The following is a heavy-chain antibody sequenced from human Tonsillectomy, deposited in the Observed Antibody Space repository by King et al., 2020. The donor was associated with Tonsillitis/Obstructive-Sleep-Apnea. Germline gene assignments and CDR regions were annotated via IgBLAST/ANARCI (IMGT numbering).Heavy chain of an antibody. J-gene: IGHJ6*03. V-gene: IGHV4-34*01. CDR2: INHNGST. D-gene: IGHD6-6*01. Sequence: VQLQQWGAGLLRPSETLSLTCGVCGGAFSGYYWSWILQPPGKGLDWIGEINHNGSTNFNPSLKSLVTISVETSKNHFSLKLSSLTAADTAVYYCARGPLMGSSADYYYYYMDVWGKGTTVTVSS. CDR1: GGAFSGYY. CDR3: ARGPLMGSSADYYYYYMDV.